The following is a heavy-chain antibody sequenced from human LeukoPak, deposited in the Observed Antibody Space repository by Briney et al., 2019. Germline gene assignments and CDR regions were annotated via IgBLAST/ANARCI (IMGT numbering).Heavy chain of an antibody. J-gene: IGHJ4*02. Sequence: ASVKVSCKASGYTFTSYGISWVRQAPGQGLEWMGRISAYNGNTNYAQKLQGRVTMTTDTSTSTAYMELRGLRSDDTAVYYCARDLRHNMVRGVMGPLNYWGQGTLVTVSS. CDR2: ISAYNGNT. V-gene: IGHV1-18*04. CDR1: GYTFTSYG. D-gene: IGHD3-10*01. CDR3: ARDLRHNMVRGVMGPLNY.